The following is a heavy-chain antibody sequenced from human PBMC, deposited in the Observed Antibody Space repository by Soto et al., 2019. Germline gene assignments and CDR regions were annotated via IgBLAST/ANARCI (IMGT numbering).Heavy chain of an antibody. CDR1: GGSVSDHY. CDR3: AREPLAHSYFDF. J-gene: IGHJ4*02. CDR2: LYNAERT. V-gene: IGHV4-4*07. Sequence: SETLSLTCTVYGGSVSDHYWSWIRQPAGKGLEWLGRLYNAERTNYNPSLKSRVTMSMDTSKNQFSLKLTSVTAAEPAAYFCAREPLAHSYFDFWGQGTPVT.